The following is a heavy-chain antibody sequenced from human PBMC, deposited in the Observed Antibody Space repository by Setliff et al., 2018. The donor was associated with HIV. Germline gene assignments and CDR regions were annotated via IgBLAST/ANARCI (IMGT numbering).Heavy chain of an antibody. CDR1: GDFISSGSYY. V-gene: IGHV4-61*09. CDR2: IYTSGST. Sequence: SETLSLTCIVSGDFISSGSYYWTWIRQPAGKGLEWIGHIYTSGSTNYNPSLKSRVTISVDTSKNQFSLKLSSVTAADTAVYYCARRSDFWSGYYDGAFDIWGQGTMVTVSS. CDR3: ARRSDFWSGYYDGAFDI. D-gene: IGHD3-3*01. J-gene: IGHJ3*02.